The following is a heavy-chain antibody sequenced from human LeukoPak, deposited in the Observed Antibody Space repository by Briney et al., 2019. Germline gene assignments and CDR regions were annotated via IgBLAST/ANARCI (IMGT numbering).Heavy chain of an antibody. CDR2: ISSSSSFI. Sequence: GGSLRLSCAASGFTFSSYSMNWVRQAPGKGLEWVSSISSSSSFIYYADSVKGRFTISRDNAKNSLYLQMNSLRAEDTAVYYCARVSSGWSSGAFDIWGQGTMVTVSS. D-gene: IGHD6-19*01. CDR3: ARVSSGWSSGAFDI. J-gene: IGHJ3*02. CDR1: GFTFSSYS. V-gene: IGHV3-21*01.